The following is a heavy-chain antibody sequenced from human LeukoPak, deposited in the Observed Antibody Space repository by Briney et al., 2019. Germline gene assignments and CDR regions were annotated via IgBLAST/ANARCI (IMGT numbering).Heavy chain of an antibody. J-gene: IGHJ6*02. CDR1: GFTFSSYG. CDR3: AKDLISMVRGSAMDV. Sequence: GRSLRLSCAASGFTFSSYGMHWVRQAPGKGLEWVAVISYDGSNKYYADSVKGRFTISRDDSKKTVYLQMNSLRAEDTAVYYCAKDLISMVRGSAMDVWGQGTTVTVSS. D-gene: IGHD3-10*01. CDR2: ISYDGSNK. V-gene: IGHV3-30*18.